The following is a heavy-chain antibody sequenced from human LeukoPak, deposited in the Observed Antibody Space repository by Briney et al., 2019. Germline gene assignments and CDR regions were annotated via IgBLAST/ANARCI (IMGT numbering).Heavy chain of an antibody. D-gene: IGHD6-19*01. Sequence: SQTLSLTCAVSGGSISSGGYSWSWIRQPPGKGLEWIGYIYHSGSTYYNPSLKSRVTISVDRSKNQFSLKLSSVTAADTAVYYCARGPTRNIAVAGTFDYWGQGTLVTVSS. CDR3: ARGPTRNIAVAGTFDY. CDR2: IYHSGST. CDR1: GGSISSGGYS. V-gene: IGHV4-30-2*01. J-gene: IGHJ4*02.